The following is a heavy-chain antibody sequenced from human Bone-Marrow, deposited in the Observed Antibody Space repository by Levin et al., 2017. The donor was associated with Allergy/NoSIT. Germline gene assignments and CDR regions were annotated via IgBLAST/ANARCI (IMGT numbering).Heavy chain of an antibody. CDR2: ISDIGSPT. CDR3: ARIHVNSDGRGYYVDF. D-gene: IGHD3-22*01. CDR1: GFNFRTSE. Sequence: HPGGSLRLSCVASGFNFRTSEMAWVRQAPGQGLEWVSYISDIGSPTYFTDSVKGRFTFSRDNTKNSLSLEMDSLSVEDTGVYYCARIHVNSDGRGYYVDFWGQGTLVTVSS. J-gene: IGHJ4*02. V-gene: IGHV3-48*03.